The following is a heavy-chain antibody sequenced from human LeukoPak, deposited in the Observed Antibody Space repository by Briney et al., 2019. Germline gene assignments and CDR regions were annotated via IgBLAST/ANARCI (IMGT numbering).Heavy chain of an antibody. Sequence: ASVKVSCKASGYTFTGYYMHWVRQAPGQGLEWMGWINPNSGGTNYAQKFEGRVTMTCDTSISTVYMELRGLTSDDTAIYYCARVHLPHNSGYRAFDIWGQGTMVTVSS. V-gene: IGHV1-2*02. CDR1: GYTFTGYY. CDR3: ARVHLPHNSGYRAFDI. CDR2: INPNSGGT. D-gene: IGHD3-22*01. J-gene: IGHJ3*02.